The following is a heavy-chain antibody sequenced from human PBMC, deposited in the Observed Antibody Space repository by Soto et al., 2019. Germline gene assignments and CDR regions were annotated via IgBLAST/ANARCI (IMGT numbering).Heavy chain of an antibody. D-gene: IGHD1-26*01. CDR2: VYHSGAT. J-gene: IGHJ5*02. CDR1: NGSIGTSEW. CDR3: ARLVNQCGLGSYLSWFDP. V-gene: IGHV4-4*02. Sequence: QVQLHETGPGLVKPSGTLSLTCVVSNGSIGTSEWWSWVRQAPGKGLEWIGEVYHSGATNYNPSLKTRVSISVDKSKNLFTLKLTSVTAADTAVYFCARLVNQCGLGSYLSWFDPWGQGTLVTISS.